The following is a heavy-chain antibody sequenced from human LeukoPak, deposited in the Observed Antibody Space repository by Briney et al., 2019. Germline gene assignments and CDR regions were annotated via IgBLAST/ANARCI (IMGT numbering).Heavy chain of an antibody. Sequence: SVKVSCKASGGTFSSYAISWVRQAPGQGLEWMGRIIPIFGTANYAQKFQGRVTIPADKSTSPGYMELRSLRSEDTAVYYCAVGMERHYYSYYMDVWGKGTTVTVSS. CDR1: GGTFSSYA. J-gene: IGHJ6*03. D-gene: IGHD1-1*01. CDR3: AVGMERHYYSYYMDV. V-gene: IGHV1-69*06. CDR2: IIPIFGTA.